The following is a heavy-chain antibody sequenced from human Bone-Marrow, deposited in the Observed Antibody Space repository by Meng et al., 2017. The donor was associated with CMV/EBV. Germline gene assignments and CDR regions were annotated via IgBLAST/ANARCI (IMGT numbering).Heavy chain of an antibody. V-gene: IGHV5-51*01. CDR1: GYSFTSYW. D-gene: IGHD3-3*01. CDR3: ARHGRFLEWLGDY. J-gene: IGHJ4*02. CDR2: IYPGDSDT. Sequence: GESLKISCKGSGYSFTSYWIGWVRQMPGEGLEWMGIIYPGDSDTRYSPSFQGQVTISADKSNSTAYLQWSSLKASDTAMYYCARHGRFLEWLGDYWGQGTLVTVSS.